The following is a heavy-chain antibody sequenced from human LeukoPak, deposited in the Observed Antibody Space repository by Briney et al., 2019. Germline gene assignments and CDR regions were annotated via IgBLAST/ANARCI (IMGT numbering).Heavy chain of an antibody. J-gene: IGHJ3*02. D-gene: IGHD3-10*01. Sequence: PSETLSLTCAVYGGAFRDHQWSWIRQPPGKGLEWIGDVERRGYINYNPSLRGRLTMSVDASKNQISLRLTSVTAADTAVYYCAKGLRQIWFGELNDAFDIWGQGTMVHVSS. CDR3: AKGLRQIWFGELNDAFDI. CDR1: GGAFRDHQ. V-gene: IGHV4-34*01. CDR2: VERRGYI.